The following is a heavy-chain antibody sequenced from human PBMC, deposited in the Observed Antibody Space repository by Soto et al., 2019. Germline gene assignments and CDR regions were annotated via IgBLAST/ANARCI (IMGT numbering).Heavy chain of an antibody. CDR2: IDPSDSYT. CDR1: GYSFTSYC. V-gene: IGHV5-10-1*01. CDR3: ARHKYGSGSSLGY. J-gene: IGHJ4*02. Sequence: GESLKISCKGSGYSFTSYCISWVRQMPVKGLEWRGRIDPSDSYTNYSPSFQGHVTISADKYISTAYLQWSSMKASDTAMYYCARHKYGSGSSLGYWGQGTRVTVSS. D-gene: IGHD3-10*01.